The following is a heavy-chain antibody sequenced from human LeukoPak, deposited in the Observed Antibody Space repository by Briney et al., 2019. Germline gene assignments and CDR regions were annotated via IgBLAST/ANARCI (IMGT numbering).Heavy chain of an antibody. Sequence: SETLSLACTVSGGSVSSSSYFWGWIRQPPRKGLEWIGSIYYSGSTDYNLSLKSRVTISVDTSKKQFSLKVSSVTAADTAVYYCARVGRGCSSTSCFYYYMDVWGKGTTVTVSS. CDR2: IYYSGST. J-gene: IGHJ6*03. V-gene: IGHV4-39*07. CDR1: GGSVSSSSYF. CDR3: ARVGRGCSSTSCFYYYMDV. D-gene: IGHD2-2*01.